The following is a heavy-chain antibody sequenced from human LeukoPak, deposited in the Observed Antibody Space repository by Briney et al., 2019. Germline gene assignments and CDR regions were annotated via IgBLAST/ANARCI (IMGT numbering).Heavy chain of an antibody. V-gene: IGHV3-64D*06. CDR1: GFTFSSHA. Sequence: GGSLRLSCSASGFTFSSHAMHWVRQAPGKGLEYVSAISSNGGSTYYADSVKGRFTISRDNSKNTLYLQMSSLRAEDTAVYYCVKDGRMATIIYNDLFDYWGQGTLVTVSS. CDR2: ISSNGGST. J-gene: IGHJ4*02. D-gene: IGHD5-24*01. CDR3: VKDGRMATIIYNDLFDY.